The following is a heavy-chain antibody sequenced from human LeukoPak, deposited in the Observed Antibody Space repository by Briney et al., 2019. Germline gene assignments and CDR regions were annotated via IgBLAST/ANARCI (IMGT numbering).Heavy chain of an antibody. CDR2: ISYDGSKT. Sequence: GGSLILSCAASGFTFNIYAMHWVRQAPGKGLEWVAVISYDGSKTYYADSVKGRFTISRDNSKNTLYLQMNSLRAEDTALYYCARTLYITGSSDFDYWGQGTLVTVSS. D-gene: IGHD1-26*01. CDR1: GFTFNIYA. V-gene: IGHV3-30-3*01. CDR3: ARTLYITGSSDFDY. J-gene: IGHJ4*02.